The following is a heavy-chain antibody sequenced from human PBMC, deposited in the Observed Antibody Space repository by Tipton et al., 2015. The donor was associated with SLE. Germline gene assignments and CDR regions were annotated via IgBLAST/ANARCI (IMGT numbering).Heavy chain of an antibody. D-gene: IGHD2-15*01. V-gene: IGHV3-7*01. J-gene: IGHJ4*02. CDR3: ARGRGCSAGSCPYYTDS. Sequence: SLRLSCAASGFTLRNYWMSWVRQAPGTGLEWVANIEQDGSEKYYVDSVRGRFTISRDNAKNSLYLQMNSLRAEDTAVYYCARGRGCSAGSCPYYTDSWGPGTLVTVSS. CDR2: IEQDGSEK. CDR1: GFTLRNYW.